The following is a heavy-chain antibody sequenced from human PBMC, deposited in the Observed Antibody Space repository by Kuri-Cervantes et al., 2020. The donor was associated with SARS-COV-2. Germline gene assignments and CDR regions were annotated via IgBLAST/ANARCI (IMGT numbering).Heavy chain of an antibody. CDR2: INPNSGGT. D-gene: IGHD3-3*01. J-gene: IGHJ4*02. V-gene: IGHV1-2*02. Sequence: ASVKVSCKASGYTFTGYYMHWVRQAPGQGLEWMGWINPNSGGTNYAQKFQGRVIMTRDTSISTAYMELSRLRSDDTAVYYCARMRIYDFWSNPIDYWGQGTLVTVSS. CDR3: ARMRIYDFWSNPIDY. CDR1: GYTFTGYY.